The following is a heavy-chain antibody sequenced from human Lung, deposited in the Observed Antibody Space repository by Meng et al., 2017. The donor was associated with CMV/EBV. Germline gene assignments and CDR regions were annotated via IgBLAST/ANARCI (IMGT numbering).Heavy chain of an antibody. D-gene: IGHD3-10*01. CDR3: APITWVRGLLSMDV. J-gene: IGHJ6*02. Sequence: GESLKIPCAASGFTFSNYWMHWVRQAPGKGLMWVSRINSDGSIRNYADSVKGRFTISRDNAKNTLYLEMNSLRAEDTAVYFCAPITWVRGLLSMDVWGQGXTVTVSS. CDR2: INSDGSIR. CDR1: GFTFSNYW. V-gene: IGHV3-74*01.